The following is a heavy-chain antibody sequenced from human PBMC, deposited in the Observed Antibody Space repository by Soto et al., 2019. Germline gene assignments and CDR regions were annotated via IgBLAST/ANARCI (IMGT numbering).Heavy chain of an antibody. CDR3: ARDNRAVTASPLDY. Sequence: PGGSLRLSCAASGFTFSYYWMSWVRQAPGKGLEWVANIKQDGSEKYYVDSVKGRFTISRDNAKNSLYLQMNSLRAEDTAVYYCARDNRAVTASPLDYWGQGNLVTVSS. CDR2: IKQDGSEK. D-gene: IGHD2-21*02. CDR1: GFTFSYYW. J-gene: IGHJ4*02. V-gene: IGHV3-7*01.